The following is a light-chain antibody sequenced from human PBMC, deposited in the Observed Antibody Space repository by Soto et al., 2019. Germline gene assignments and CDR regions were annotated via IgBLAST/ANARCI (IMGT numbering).Light chain of an antibody. CDR2: GNS. CDR1: SSNIGAGYD. CDR3: QSYDSSLSWV. Sequence: QSVLTQPPSVSGAPGQRVTISCTGRSSNIGAGYDVHWYQHLPGTAPKLLIYGNSNRPSGVTDRFSGSKSGTSASLAITGLQAEDEADYYCQSYDSSLSWVFGGGTKLTVL. J-gene: IGLJ3*02. V-gene: IGLV1-40*01.